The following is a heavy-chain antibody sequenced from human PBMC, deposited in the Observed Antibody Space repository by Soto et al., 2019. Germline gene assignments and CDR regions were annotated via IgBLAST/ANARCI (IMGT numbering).Heavy chain of an antibody. CDR1: GGTFSSYA. Sequence: QVQLVQSGAEVKKPGSSVKVSCKASGGTFSSYAISWVRQAPGQGLEWMGGIIPIFGTANYAQKFQGRVTITADESTSTAYMGLSSLRSEDTAVYYCARDVGYCSSTSCQGGWFDPWGQGTLVTVSS. D-gene: IGHD2-2*03. CDR3: ARDVGYCSSTSCQGGWFDP. J-gene: IGHJ5*02. V-gene: IGHV1-69*01. CDR2: IIPIFGTA.